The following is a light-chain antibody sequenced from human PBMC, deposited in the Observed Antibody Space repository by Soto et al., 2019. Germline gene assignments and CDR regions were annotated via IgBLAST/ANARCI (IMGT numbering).Light chain of an antibody. Sequence: QSVLTQPASVSGSPGQSITISCTGTSSDVGAYGYVSWYQQHPDKAPKLMIYEVSNRPSGVSNRFSGSKSVNTATLTISGLQADDEADYYCSSYTSSSTRVFGTGTKLTVL. CDR1: SSDVGAYGY. CDR3: SSYTSSSTRV. V-gene: IGLV2-14*03. CDR2: EVS. J-gene: IGLJ1*01.